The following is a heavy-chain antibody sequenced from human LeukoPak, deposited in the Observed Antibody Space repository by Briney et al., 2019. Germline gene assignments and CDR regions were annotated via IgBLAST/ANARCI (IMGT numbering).Heavy chain of an antibody. CDR3: ASGSGSYRTPYYYMDV. CDR2: IYSGGST. CDR1: GFTVSSNY. V-gene: IGHV3-53*01. D-gene: IGHD3-10*01. Sequence: GGSLRLSCVASGFTVSSNYMSWVRQAPGKGLEWDSVIYSGGSTYYADSVKGRFTISRDNSKNTLYLQMNSLRAEDTAVYYCASGSGSYRTPYYYMDVWGTGTTVTVSS. J-gene: IGHJ6*03.